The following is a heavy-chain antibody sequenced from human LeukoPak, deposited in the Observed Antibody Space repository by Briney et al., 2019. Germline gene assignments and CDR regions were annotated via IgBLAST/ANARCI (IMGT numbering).Heavy chain of an antibody. Sequence: TGGSLRLSCAASGFTFSSYWMSWVRQAPGKGLEWVANIKQDGSEKYYVDSVKGRFTISRDNAKNSLYLQMNSLRTEDTAVYYCAKAGFDMVRGVIPLDDAFDIWGQGTMVTVSS. J-gene: IGHJ3*02. CDR2: IKQDGSEK. CDR3: AKAGFDMVRGVIPLDDAFDI. V-gene: IGHV3-7*01. CDR1: GFTFSSYW. D-gene: IGHD3-10*01.